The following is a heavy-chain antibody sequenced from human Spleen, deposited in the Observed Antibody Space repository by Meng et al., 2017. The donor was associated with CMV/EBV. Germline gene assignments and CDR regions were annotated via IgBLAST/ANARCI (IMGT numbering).Heavy chain of an antibody. Sequence: VGSLRLSCAASGFTFSSYWMSWVRQAPGKGLEWVANIKEDGIEKYYVDSVKGRFTLSRDNGKNSLYLQMNSLRAEDTAVYYCARDLIVGPSNWFDPWGQGTLVTVSS. D-gene: IGHD1-26*01. CDR2: IKEDGIEK. J-gene: IGHJ5*02. CDR1: GFTFSSYW. CDR3: ARDLIVGPSNWFDP. V-gene: IGHV3-7*01.